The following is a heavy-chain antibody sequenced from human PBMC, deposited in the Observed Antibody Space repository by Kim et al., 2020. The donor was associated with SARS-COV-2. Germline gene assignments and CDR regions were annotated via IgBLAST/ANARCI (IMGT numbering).Heavy chain of an antibody. CDR2: LSDDGGLI. CDR1: GFIFRTYA. V-gene: IGHV3-21*06. J-gene: IGHJ4*02. Sequence: GGSLRLSCAASGFIFRTYAMNWVRQAPGEGLEYVSSLSDDGGLIYYADSLKGRFTISRDNTKNLVYLQMNSVRVEDTAIYYCARESANNRGIDYWGQGTLVTVSS. CDR3: ARESANNRGIDY. D-gene: IGHD1-20*01.